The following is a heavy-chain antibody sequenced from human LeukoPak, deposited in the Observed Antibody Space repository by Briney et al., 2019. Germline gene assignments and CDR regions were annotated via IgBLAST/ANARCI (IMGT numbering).Heavy chain of an antibody. Sequence: GGSLRLSCTAAGFAFSAYAMTWVRQVPGRGLEFVSSQAANSGDTTYADSVRGGFTMSRDNSKNSLYLKMTNLRAEDPPTNYCGRDQHGHYVGAFEFWGQGTLVTVSS. J-gene: IGHJ3*01. CDR1: GFAFSAYA. V-gene: IGHV3-23*01. D-gene: IGHD4-17*01. CDR3: GRDQHGHYVGAFEF. CDR2: QAANSGDT.